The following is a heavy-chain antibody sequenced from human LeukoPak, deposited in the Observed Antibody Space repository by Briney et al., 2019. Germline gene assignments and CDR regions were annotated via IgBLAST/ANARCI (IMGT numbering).Heavy chain of an antibody. J-gene: IGHJ1*01. D-gene: IGHD5-24*01. CDR3: ATYNKDGYNFAFRQ. CDR2: IYYSGST. CDR1: GGSISSGGYY. V-gene: IGHV4-31*11. Sequence: SQTLSLTCAVSGGSISSGGYYWSWIRQHPGQGLEWIGSIYYSGSTSYNPSLNSRVTILQDTSKNQFFLKLSSVTAADTAVYYCATYNKDGYNFAFRQWGQGTLVTVSS.